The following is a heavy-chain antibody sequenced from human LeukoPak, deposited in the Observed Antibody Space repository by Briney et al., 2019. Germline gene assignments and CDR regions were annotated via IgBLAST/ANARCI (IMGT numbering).Heavy chain of an antibody. Sequence: SETLSLTCTVSGGSISRYYWSWIRQPAGKGLEWIGRIYTSGSTNYNPSLKSRVTMSVDTSKNQFSLKLSSVTAADTAVYYCARDMAMVPMTYYYYYYGMDVWGQGTTVTVSS. CDR2: IYTSGST. CDR3: ARDMAMVPMTYYYYYYGMDV. J-gene: IGHJ6*02. D-gene: IGHD3-10*01. V-gene: IGHV4-4*07. CDR1: GGSISRYY.